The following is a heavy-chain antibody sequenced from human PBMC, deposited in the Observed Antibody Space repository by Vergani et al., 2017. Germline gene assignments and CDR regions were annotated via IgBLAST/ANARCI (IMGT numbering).Heavy chain of an antibody. CDR1: GFTFRSYS. CDR3: ACVGATWRGLDY. CDR2: ISSSSSYI. V-gene: IGHV3-21*01. Sequence: EVQLVESGGGLVKPGGSLRLSCAASGFTFRSYSMNWVRQAPGKGLEWVSSISSSSSYIYYADSVKGRFTISRDNAKKSLYLQMNSLRAEDTAVYYCACVGATWRGLDYWGQGTLVTVSS. J-gene: IGHJ4*02. D-gene: IGHD1-26*01.